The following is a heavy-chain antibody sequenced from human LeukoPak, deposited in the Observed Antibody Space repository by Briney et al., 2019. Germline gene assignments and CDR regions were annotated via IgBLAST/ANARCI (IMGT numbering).Heavy chain of an antibody. CDR1: GGSISSYY. CDR2: IYYSGST. D-gene: IGHD3-3*01. V-gene: IGHV4-59*01. CDR3: ASFPKYYDLWSGYYYYGMDV. Sequence: SETLSLTCTVSGGSISSYYWSWIRQPPGKGLEWIGYIYYSGSTNYNPSLKSRVTISVDTSKNQFSLKLSSVTAADTAVYYCASFPKYYDLWSGYYYYGMDVWGQGTTVTVSS. J-gene: IGHJ6*02.